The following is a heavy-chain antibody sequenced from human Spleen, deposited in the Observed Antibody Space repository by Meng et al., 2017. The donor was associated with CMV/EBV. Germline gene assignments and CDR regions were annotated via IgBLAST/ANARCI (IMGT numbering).Heavy chain of an antibody. CDR1: GFTFSSYG. V-gene: IGHV3-33*03. Sequence: GGSLRLSCAASGFTFSSYGMHWVRQAPGQGLEWVAFIWYDGTNEYYVDSVKSRFTISRDNSKNTLYLQMNSLRVEDTAVYYCVKEFGEAAANYDYYGMDVWGQGTTVTVSS. CDR3: VKEFGEAAANYDYYGMDV. D-gene: IGHD6-13*01. CDR2: IWYDGTNE. J-gene: IGHJ6*02.